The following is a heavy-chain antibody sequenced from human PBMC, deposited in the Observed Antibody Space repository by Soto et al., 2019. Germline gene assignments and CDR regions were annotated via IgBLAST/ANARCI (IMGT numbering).Heavy chain of an antibody. J-gene: IGHJ5*02. CDR2: IYYSGST. CDR3: ARQGGWFAP. V-gene: IGHV4-59*08. CDR1: GGSIRSYY. D-gene: IGHD1-26*01. Sequence: QVQLQESGPGLVKPSETLSLTCTVSGGSIRSYYWSWIRQPPGKGLEWIGSIYYSGSTNYKPSLKSRGTISVDASKNQFALRLNSVPAADTAVYYCARQGGWFAPWGQGTLVTVSS.